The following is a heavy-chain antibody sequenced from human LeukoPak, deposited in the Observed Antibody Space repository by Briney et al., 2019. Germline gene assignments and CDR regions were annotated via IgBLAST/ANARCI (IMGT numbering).Heavy chain of an antibody. D-gene: IGHD3-16*02. V-gene: IGHV4-39*07. CDR3: ARGISYDYVWGSYRYVFDY. CDR1: GGSISSSSYY. CDR2: IYYSGST. J-gene: IGHJ4*02. Sequence: PSETLSLTCTVSGGSISSSSYYWGWIRQPPGKGLEWIGSIYYSGSTYYNPSLKSRVTISVDTSKNQFSLKLSPVTAADTAVYYCARGISYDYVWGSYRYVFDYWGQGTLVTVSS.